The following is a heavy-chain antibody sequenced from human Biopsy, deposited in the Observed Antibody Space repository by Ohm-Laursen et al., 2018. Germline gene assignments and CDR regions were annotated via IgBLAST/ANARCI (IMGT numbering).Heavy chain of an antibody. CDR2: IWYDGSNK. V-gene: IGHV3-33*06. CDR3: AKCMTGGSNYYFHH. D-gene: IGHD2-8*01. Sequence: SLRLSCSASGFTFSSYGMHWVRQAPGKGLEWVAAIWYDGSNKNYTDSVKGRFTISRDNSKNTLYLQMNSLRGEDTAVYYCAKCMTGGSNYYFHHCGQGTLVTVSS. CDR1: GFTFSSYG. J-gene: IGHJ4*02.